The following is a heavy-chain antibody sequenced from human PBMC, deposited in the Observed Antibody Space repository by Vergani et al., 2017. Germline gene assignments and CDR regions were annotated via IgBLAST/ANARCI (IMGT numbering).Heavy chain of an antibody. D-gene: IGHD3-22*01. CDR3: ARHYYDSSDSVYYYGMDV. CDR2: IDPSDSYT. J-gene: IGHJ6*02. CDR1: GYSFTSYW. Sequence: EVQLVQSGAEVKKPGESLRISCKGSGYSFTSYWISWVRQMPGKGLEWIGRIDPSDSYTNYSPSFQGHVTISADKSSSTAYLQWSSLKASDTAMYYCARHYYDSSDSVYYYGMDVWGQGTTVTVSS. V-gene: IGHV5-10-1*01.